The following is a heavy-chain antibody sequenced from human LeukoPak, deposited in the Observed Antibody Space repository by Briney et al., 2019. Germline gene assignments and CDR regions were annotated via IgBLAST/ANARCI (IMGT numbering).Heavy chain of an antibody. CDR1: GFTFDNYA. D-gene: IGHD6-19*01. CDR2: ISGGGGST. CDR3: ANGGNQWQWLVYVDN. J-gene: IGHJ4*02. V-gene: IGHV3-43*02. Sequence: GGSLRLSCAASGFTFDNYAMHWVRQAPGKGLEWVSLISGGGGSTSYADSVKGRFTISRDNSKNTLYLQMNSLRPEDTAVYYCANGGNQWQWLVYVDNWGQGTLVTVSS.